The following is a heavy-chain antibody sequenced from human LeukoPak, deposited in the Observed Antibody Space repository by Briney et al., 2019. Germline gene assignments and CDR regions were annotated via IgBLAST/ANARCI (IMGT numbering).Heavy chain of an antibody. Sequence: PGGSLRLSCAASGFTFSSYGMHWVRQAPGKGLEWVAFIRYDGSNKYYADSVKGRFTISRDNAKNSLYLQMNSLRAEDTAVYYCARAGRYSYGFFYWGQGTLVTVSS. CDR3: ARAGRYSYGFFY. CDR2: IRYDGSNK. V-gene: IGHV3-30*02. CDR1: GFTFSSYG. J-gene: IGHJ4*02. D-gene: IGHD5-18*01.